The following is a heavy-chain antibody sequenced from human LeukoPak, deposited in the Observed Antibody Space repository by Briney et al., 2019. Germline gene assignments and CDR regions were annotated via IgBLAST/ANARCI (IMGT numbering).Heavy chain of an antibody. V-gene: IGHV1-2*02. CDR3: ARLSIAVAGPGPP. D-gene: IGHD6-19*01. J-gene: IGHJ5*02. Sequence: ASVKVSCKASGYTFTGYCMHWVRQAPGQGLEWMGWINPNSGGTNYAQKFQGRVTMTRDTSISTAYMELSRLRSDDTAVYYCARLSIAVAGPGPPWGQGTLVTVSS. CDR1: GYTFTGYC. CDR2: INPNSGGT.